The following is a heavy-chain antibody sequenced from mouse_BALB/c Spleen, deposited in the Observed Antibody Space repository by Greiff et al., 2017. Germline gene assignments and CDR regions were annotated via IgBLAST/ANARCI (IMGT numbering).Heavy chain of an antibody. D-gene: IGHD2-10*02. J-gene: IGHJ3*01. V-gene: IGHV7-3*02. Sequence: EVKLVESGGGLVQPGGSLRLSCATSGFTFTDYYMSWVRQPPGKALEWLGFIRNKANGYTTEYSASVKGRFTISRDNSQSILYLQMNTLRAEDSATYYCARPPSYGNYVSWFAYWGQGTLVTVSA. CDR2: IRNKANGYTT. CDR3: ARPPSYGNYVSWFAY. CDR1: GFTFTDYY.